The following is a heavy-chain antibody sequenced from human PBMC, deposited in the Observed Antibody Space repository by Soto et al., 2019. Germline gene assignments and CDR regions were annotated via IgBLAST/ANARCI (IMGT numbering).Heavy chain of an antibody. CDR1: VFIFSSYA. CDR2: ISGHGGDI. Sequence: GGSLRLSCAASVFIFSSYAMHWVVQAPGKGLEWVSGISGHGGDIYYADSVKGRFTISRDTATSTLYLQMDSLRADDTAVYYCAREDSGGPFDFWGQGTLVTVSS. V-gene: IGHV3-23*01. CDR3: AREDSGGPFDF. J-gene: IGHJ4*02. D-gene: IGHD2-15*01.